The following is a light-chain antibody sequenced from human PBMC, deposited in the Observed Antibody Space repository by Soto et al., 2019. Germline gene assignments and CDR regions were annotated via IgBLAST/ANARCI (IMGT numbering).Light chain of an antibody. J-gene: IGKJ1*01. CDR3: HQCYNSPLT. Sequence: IVLTQSPATLSLSPGERATLSCRASQGVSSYLAWYQQKPGQAPRLLIYAASSGPTGVPARFSGSGSGTDFTLTIRSLKTEDFAAYYCHQCYNSPLTFGQGTQVEIK. CDR2: AAS. CDR1: QGVSSY. V-gene: IGKV3-11*01.